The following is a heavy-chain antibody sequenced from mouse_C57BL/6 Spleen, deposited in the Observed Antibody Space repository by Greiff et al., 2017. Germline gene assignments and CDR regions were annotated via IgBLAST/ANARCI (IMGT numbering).Heavy chain of an antibody. Sequence: VHVKQSGPELVKPGASVKMSCKASGYTFTDYNMHWVKQSHGKSLEWIGYINPNNGGTSYNQKFKGKATLTVNKSSSTAYMELRSLTSEDSAVYYCARRGLRGYFDYWGQGTTLTVSS. J-gene: IGHJ2*01. CDR1: GYTFTDYN. V-gene: IGHV1-22*01. CDR3: ARRGLRGYFDY. CDR2: INPNNGGT. D-gene: IGHD3-1*01.